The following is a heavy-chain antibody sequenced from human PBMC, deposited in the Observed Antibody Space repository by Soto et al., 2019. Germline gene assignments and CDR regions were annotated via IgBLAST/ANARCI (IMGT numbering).Heavy chain of an antibody. D-gene: IGHD2-8*01. J-gene: IGHJ3*01. Sequence: EKLPVTYTVSGGSISSGEIYWSWIRQPPGKGLEWIGYIYYSGSTNYNPSLKSRITMSVDKSKNQFSLKLNSVTAADTAVYYCATPHPDTKGDAFDVWGQEPLVT. CDR1: GGSISSGEIY. CDR3: ATPHPDTKGDAFDV. CDR2: IYYSGST. V-gene: IGHV4-30-4*01.